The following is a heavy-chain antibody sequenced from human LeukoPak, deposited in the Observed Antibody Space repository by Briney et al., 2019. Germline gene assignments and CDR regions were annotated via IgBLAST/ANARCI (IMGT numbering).Heavy chain of an antibody. CDR3: AKYYSDSSSYIDY. CDR2: ISGSGGST. Sequence: GASLRLSCAASGFTFSTYAMSWVRQAPGKGLEWVSAISGSGGSTYYADSVRGRFTISRDSSKNTLYLQMNSLRAVDTAVYYCAKYYSDSSSYIDYWGQGTLVTVSS. D-gene: IGHD3-22*01. J-gene: IGHJ4*02. V-gene: IGHV3-23*01. CDR1: GFTFSTYA.